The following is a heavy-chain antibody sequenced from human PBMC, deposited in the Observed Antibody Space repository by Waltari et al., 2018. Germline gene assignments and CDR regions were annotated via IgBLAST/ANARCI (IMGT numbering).Heavy chain of an antibody. CDR1: GFTLSTYG. D-gene: IGHD5-12*01. V-gene: IGHV3-7*04. CDR3: ARGGTGFDP. J-gene: IGHJ5*02. Sequence: EVQLVESGGGLVQHGGSLRLSCAASGFTLSTYGMTGVRQAAGKGLAWVANIRQEGGDRYYVDSVRGRFTISRDNPKNSVYLQMNSLRAEDTAVYYCARGGTGFDPWGQGTLVTVSS. CDR2: IRQEGGDR.